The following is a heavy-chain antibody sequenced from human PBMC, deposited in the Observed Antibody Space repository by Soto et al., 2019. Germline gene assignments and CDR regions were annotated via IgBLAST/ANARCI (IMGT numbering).Heavy chain of an antibody. V-gene: IGHV3-74*01. CDR1: GFTFSTYW. Sequence: GGSLRLSCAASGFTFSTYWMHWVRQAPGKGLVWVSRINSDGSSTFYADSVKGRFTISSDKARNTLYLQMNSLRAENTAVYYCVRAKGSNYGLFDYWGQGTLVTVSS. J-gene: IGHJ4*02. CDR3: VRAKGSNYGLFDY. D-gene: IGHD5-18*01. CDR2: INSDGSST.